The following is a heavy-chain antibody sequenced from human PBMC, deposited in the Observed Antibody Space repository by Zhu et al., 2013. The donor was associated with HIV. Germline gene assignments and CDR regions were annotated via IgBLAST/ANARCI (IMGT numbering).Heavy chain of an antibody. CDR1: GYTFTNYA. D-gene: IGHD3-22*01. CDR2: INAGKGNT. CDR3: AKGPLPYYYDNSGPFDY. V-gene: IGHV1-3*01. J-gene: IGHJ4*02. Sequence: QVQLVQSGAEVKKPGASVMVSCRASGYTFTNYAIHWVRQAPGQRLEWMGWINAGKGNTMYSQNFQGRVTIIRDTSATTAYMELSSLRSEDTAVYYCAKGPLPYYYDNSGPFDYWGQGTLVTVSS.